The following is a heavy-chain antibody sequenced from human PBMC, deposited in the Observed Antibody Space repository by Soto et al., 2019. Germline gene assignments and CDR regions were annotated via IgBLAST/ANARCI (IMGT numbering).Heavy chain of an antibody. D-gene: IGHD3-3*01. V-gene: IGHV3-23*01. CDR2: ISDSGGSR. CDR1: GFTFSSSA. CDR3: AKGMLHYYDSYAFDI. Sequence: QPGGSLRLSCAASGFTFSSSAVTWVRQAPGKGLEWVSSISDSGGSRYYADSVKGRFTISRDNSKNTLYLQMNSLGAEDTAVYYCAKGMLHYYDSYAFDIWGQGTMVTVS. J-gene: IGHJ3*02.